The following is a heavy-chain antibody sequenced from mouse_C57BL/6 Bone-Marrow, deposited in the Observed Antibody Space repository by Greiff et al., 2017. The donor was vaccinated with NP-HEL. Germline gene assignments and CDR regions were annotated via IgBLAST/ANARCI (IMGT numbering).Heavy chain of an antibody. D-gene: IGHD1-1*01. V-gene: IGHV1-81*01. CDR3: ARSGYYGRGYYAMDY. J-gene: IGHJ4*01. Sequence: VQLQQSGAELARPGASVKLSCKASGYTFTSYGISWVKQRTGQGLEWIGEIYPRSGNTYYNEKFKGKATLTADKSSSPAYMELRRLTAEDSAVYFCARSGYYGRGYYAMDYWGQGTSVTVSS. CDR2: IYPRSGNT. CDR1: GYTFTSYG.